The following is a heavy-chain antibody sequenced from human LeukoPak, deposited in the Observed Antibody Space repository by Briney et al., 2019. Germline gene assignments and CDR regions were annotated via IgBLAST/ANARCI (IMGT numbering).Heavy chain of an antibody. CDR1: GFTFSSYW. V-gene: IGHV3-7*01. J-gene: IGHJ3*02. D-gene: IGHD5-18*01. CDR2: IKQGGSEK. CDR3: ARDSKVDTAMVDDAFDI. Sequence: GGSLRLSCAASGFTFSSYWMSWVRQAPGKGLEWVANIKQGGSEKYYVDSVKGRFTISRDNAKNSLYLQMNSLRAEDTAVYYCARDSKVDTAMVDDAFDIWGQGTMVTVSS.